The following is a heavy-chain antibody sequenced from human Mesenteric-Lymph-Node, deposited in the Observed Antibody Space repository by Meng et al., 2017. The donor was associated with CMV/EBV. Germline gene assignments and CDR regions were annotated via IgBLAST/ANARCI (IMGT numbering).Heavy chain of an antibody. CDR3: ARPLRLSAVTTRGLGY. CDR2: INPNRGAT. Sequence: YTFIDSYIHWVRQAPGQGLEWMGRINPNRGATDYAQKFRARITLTRDTSVSTVYMQISRLRSDDTAVYYCARPLRLSAVTTRGLGYWGQGTLVTVSS. V-gene: IGHV1-2*06. D-gene: IGHD4-17*01. J-gene: IGHJ4*02. CDR1: YTFIDSY.